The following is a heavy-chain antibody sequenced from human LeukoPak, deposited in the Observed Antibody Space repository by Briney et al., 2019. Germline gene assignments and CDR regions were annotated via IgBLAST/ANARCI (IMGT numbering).Heavy chain of an antibody. CDR2: ILNDGSHK. Sequence: PGGSLRLSCAASGFTFSIYAIHWVRQAPGKGLEWVAFILNDGSHKSYADSVKGRFAISRDNFKNTLWLQMNSLRPEDSAVYYCAKDQGPYSSPFRWGQGTVVTVSS. CDR3: AKDQGPYSSPFR. D-gene: IGHD6-19*01. CDR1: GFTFSIYA. V-gene: IGHV3-30*02. J-gene: IGHJ4*02.